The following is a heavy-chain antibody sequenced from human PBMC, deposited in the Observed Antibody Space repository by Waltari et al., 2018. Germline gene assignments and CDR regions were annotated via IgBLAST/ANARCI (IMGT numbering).Heavy chain of an antibody. CDR3: ARGRVVVAAKVYYYYYGMDV. D-gene: IGHD2-15*01. Sequence: QVQLQESGPGLVKPSGTLSLPCAVSGGSISSSNCWCWVRQPPGKGREWIGEINHSGSTNYNPSLKSRVTISVDTSKNQFSLKLSSVTAADTAVYYCARGRVVVAAKVYYYYYGMDVWGQGTTVTVSS. J-gene: IGHJ6*02. CDR2: INHSGST. V-gene: IGHV4-4*02. CDR1: GGSISSSNC.